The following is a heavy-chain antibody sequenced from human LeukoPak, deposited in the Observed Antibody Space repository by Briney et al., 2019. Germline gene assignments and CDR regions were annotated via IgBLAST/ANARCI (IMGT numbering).Heavy chain of an antibody. CDR2: INPNSGGT. CDR1: GYTFTGYY. CDR3: ARSDCSSTSCFLGGYYFDY. V-gene: IGHV1-2*02. J-gene: IGHJ4*02. D-gene: IGHD2-2*01. Sequence: ASVKVSCKASGYTFTGYYMHWVRQAPGQGLEWMGWINPNSGGTNYAQKFQGRVTMTRDTSISTAYMELSRLRSDDTAVYYCARSDCSSTSCFLGGYYFDYWGQGTLVTVSS.